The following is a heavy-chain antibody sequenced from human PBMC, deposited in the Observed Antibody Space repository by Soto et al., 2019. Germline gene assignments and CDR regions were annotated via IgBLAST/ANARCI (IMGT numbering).Heavy chain of an antibody. CDR2: ISGSGGST. V-gene: IGHV3-23*01. Sequence: EVQLLESGGGLVQPGGSLRLSCAASGFTFSSYAMSWVRQAPGKGLEWVSAISGSGGSTYYADSVKGRFTISRDNSKNTLYLQMNSLRAEDTAVYYCASRVVVAATSGYYYGMDVWGQGTTVTVSS. J-gene: IGHJ6*02. CDR3: ASRVVVAATSGYYYGMDV. D-gene: IGHD2-15*01. CDR1: GFTFSSYA.